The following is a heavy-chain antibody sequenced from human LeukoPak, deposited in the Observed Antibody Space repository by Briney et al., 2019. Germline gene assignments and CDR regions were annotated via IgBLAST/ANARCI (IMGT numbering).Heavy chain of an antibody. V-gene: IGHV4-34*01. CDR2: INHSGST. J-gene: IGHJ4*02. Sequence: PSETLSLTCAVYGGSFSGYYWSWIRQSPGKGLEWIGEINHSGSTNYNPSLKSRVTISVDTSKNQFSLKLSSVTAADTAVYYCACSSSGWFWNYWGQGTLVTVSS. CDR3: ACSSSGWFWNY. D-gene: IGHD6-19*01. CDR1: GGSFSGYY.